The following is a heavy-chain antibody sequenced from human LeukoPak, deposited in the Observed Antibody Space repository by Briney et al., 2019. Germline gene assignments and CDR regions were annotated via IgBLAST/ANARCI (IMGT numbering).Heavy chain of an antibody. CDR3: ARETRSYYYYYGMDV. D-gene: IGHD1-14*01. J-gene: IGHJ6*02. Sequence: GGSLRLSCAASGFTFSSNYMSWVRQAPGKGLEWVSVIYSGGSTYYADSVKGRFTISRDNSKNTLYLQMNSLRAEDTAVYYCARETRSYYYYYGMDVWGQGTTVTVSS. CDR2: IYSGGST. CDR1: GFTFSSNY. V-gene: IGHV3-53*01.